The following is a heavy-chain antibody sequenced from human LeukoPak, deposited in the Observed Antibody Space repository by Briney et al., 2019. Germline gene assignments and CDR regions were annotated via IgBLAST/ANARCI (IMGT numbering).Heavy chain of an antibody. J-gene: IGHJ4*02. D-gene: IGHD3-10*01. V-gene: IGHV1-69*04. CDR1: GGTFSSYA. CDR3: PRETSTTPSWFGELFSSAGIDY. Sequence: SVKVSCKAPGGTFSSYAISWVRQAPGQGLEWMGRIIPILGIANYAQKFQGRVTITADKSTSTAYMELSSLRSEDTAVYYCPRETSTTPSWFGELFSSAGIDYWGQGTLVTVSS. CDR2: IIPILGIA.